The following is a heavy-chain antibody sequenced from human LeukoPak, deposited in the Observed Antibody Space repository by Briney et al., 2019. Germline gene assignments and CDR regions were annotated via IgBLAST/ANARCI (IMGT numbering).Heavy chain of an antibody. CDR1: GFTFDDYA. Sequence: GGSLRLSCAASGFTFDDYAMHRVRQAPGKGLEWVSGISWNGGSIGYADSVKGRFTISRDNAKNSLYLQMNSLRAEDTALYYCAKARYYADAFDYWGQGTLVTVSS. V-gene: IGHV3-9*01. D-gene: IGHD3-16*01. CDR3: AKARYYADAFDY. CDR2: ISWNGGSI. J-gene: IGHJ4*02.